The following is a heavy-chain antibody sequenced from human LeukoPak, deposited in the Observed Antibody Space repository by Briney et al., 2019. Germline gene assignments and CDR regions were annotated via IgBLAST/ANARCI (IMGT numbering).Heavy chain of an antibody. CDR1: GFTFSKYW. CDR3: ATKQWLAPPPDS. CDR2: INTDGTVT. D-gene: IGHD6-19*01. J-gene: IGHJ4*02. Sequence: TGGSLRLPCAASGFTFSKYWMLWVRQAPGKGVESVSRINTDGTVTTSADSVKGRFTVSRDNADNTMFLQMNRVRDEDTAVCYCATKQWLAPPPDSWGQGTPVTVAS. V-gene: IGHV3-74*01.